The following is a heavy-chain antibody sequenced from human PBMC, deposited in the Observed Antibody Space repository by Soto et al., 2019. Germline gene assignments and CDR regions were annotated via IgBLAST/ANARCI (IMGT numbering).Heavy chain of an antibody. CDR3: TGLWFGEIYNY. D-gene: IGHD3-10*01. CDR2: IKNKKDGGTT. V-gene: IGHV3-15*07. CDR1: GLSFKNAW. Sequence: EVELVESGGGLVKPGGSLTLSCAASGLSFKNAWMNWVRQSPGKGLGWVGRIKNKKDGGTTDYAAFVKGRFTISRDASENTLYLHMNGLKTEDTGVYFCTGLWFGEIYNYWGQGSLVTVSS. J-gene: IGHJ4*01.